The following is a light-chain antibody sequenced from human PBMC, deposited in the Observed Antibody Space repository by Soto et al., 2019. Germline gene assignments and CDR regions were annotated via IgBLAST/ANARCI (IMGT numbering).Light chain of an antibody. CDR1: QNIINY. CDR3: QQSYNAPIT. Sequence: DIQMTQSPSSVSASVGDRFTMTCRASQNIINYLNWYQQKPGKAPQLLIYVASRLESGVPSRFSGSGSGTDFTLTISSLQPEDFATYYCQQSYNAPITFGQGTRLEIK. CDR2: VAS. V-gene: IGKV1-39*01. J-gene: IGKJ5*01.